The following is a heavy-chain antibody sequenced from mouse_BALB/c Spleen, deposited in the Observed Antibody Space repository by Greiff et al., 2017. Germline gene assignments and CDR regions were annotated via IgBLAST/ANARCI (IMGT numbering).Heavy chain of an antibody. V-gene: IGHV3-2*02. CDR1: GYSITSDYA. J-gene: IGHJ3*01. CDR3: ARSGYDGYYVIAY. Sequence: EVKLEESGPGLVKPSQSLSLTCTVTGYSITSDYAWNWIRQFPGNKLEWMGYISYSGSTSYNPSLKSRISITRDTSKNQFFLQLNSVTTEDTATYYCARSGYDGYYVIAYWGQGTLVTVSA. D-gene: IGHD2-3*01. CDR2: ISYSGST.